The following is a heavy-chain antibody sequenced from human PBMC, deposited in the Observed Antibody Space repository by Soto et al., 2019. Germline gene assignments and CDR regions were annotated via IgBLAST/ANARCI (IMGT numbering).Heavy chain of an antibody. V-gene: IGHV4-34*01. Sequence: SETLSLTCGVYGGSFTDHYGTWIRQSPGKGMEWIGEINHSGITYYNTSLKSRVTISVDTSKNQFSLKLRSVTAADTATYYCARGRLDWLLLGYGVDVWGQGTTVTVSS. CDR2: INHSGIT. D-gene: IGHD3-3*01. CDR3: ARGRLDWLLLGYGVDV. J-gene: IGHJ6*02. CDR1: GGSFTDHY.